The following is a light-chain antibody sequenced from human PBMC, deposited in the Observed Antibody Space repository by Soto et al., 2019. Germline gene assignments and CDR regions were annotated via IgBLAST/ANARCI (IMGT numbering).Light chain of an antibody. V-gene: IGKV3-20*01. CDR2: GAS. Sequence: EIVLTQSPGTLSFSPGERATLSCRASQSIISDSLAWYQQKPGQPPRLLIYGASSRATGIPDRFSGSGSGTDFTLTVSRLEPEDFAVFYCRQYGSSPPTFGQGTKVDIK. J-gene: IGKJ2*01. CDR1: QSIISDS. CDR3: RQYGSSPPT.